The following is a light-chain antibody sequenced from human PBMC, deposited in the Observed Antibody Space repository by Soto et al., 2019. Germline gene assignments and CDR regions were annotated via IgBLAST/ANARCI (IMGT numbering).Light chain of an antibody. CDR3: QQYGSSGT. Sequence: DIELTQSPDTLSLSPGERATLSCRASQSVRNNYLAWYQQRPGQAPRLLIYAASSRATGIPDRFSGSGSGTFFTLTISRLESEDFAVYYCQQYGSSGTFGQGTKVDIK. CDR2: AAS. V-gene: IGKV3-20*01. J-gene: IGKJ1*01. CDR1: QSVRNNY.